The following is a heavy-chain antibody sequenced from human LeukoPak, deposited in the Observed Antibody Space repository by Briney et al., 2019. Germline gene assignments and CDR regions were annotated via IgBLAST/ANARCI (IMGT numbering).Heavy chain of an antibody. D-gene: IGHD3-10*01. J-gene: IGHJ6*03. CDR3: ARAPERWYSYGSYTYHYMDV. CDR1: GGSISSYY. V-gene: IGHV4-59*01. Sequence: SSETLSLTCTVSGGSISSYYWNWIRQPPGKGLEWIGSISYSGSTNYNPSLESRVTISVDTSKNQISLKLSSVTAANTAIYYCARAPERWYSYGSYTYHYMDVWGRGTTVTVPS. CDR2: ISYSGST.